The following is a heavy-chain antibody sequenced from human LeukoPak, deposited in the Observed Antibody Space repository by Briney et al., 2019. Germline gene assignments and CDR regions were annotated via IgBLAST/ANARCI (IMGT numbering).Heavy chain of an antibody. CDR2: INEDGSEE. CDR3: ARAGDGTAARDY. Sequence: GGSLRLSCAPSGFTFSRYWMSWVRQAPGKGLEWVANINEDGSEEYYVDSVRGRFTISRDNAKNSLYLQMNSLRAEDTAVYYCARAGDGTAARDYWGQGTLVTVSS. J-gene: IGHJ4*02. CDR1: GFTFSRYW. D-gene: IGHD2-15*01. V-gene: IGHV3-7*01.